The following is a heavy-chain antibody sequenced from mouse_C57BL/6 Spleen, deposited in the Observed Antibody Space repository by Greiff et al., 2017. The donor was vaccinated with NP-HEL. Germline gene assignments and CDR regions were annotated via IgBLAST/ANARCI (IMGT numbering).Heavy chain of an antibody. CDR2: IHPNSGST. J-gene: IGHJ2*01. CDR3: AREGDGDFDY. Sequence: QVQLQQPGAELVKPGASVKLSCKASGYTFTSYWMHWVKQRPGQGLEWIGMIHPNSGSTNYNEKFKSKATLTVVKSSSTAYMQLSSLTSEDSAVYYCAREGDGDFDYWGQGTTLTVSS. CDR1: GYTFTSYW. D-gene: IGHD3-3*01. V-gene: IGHV1-64*01.